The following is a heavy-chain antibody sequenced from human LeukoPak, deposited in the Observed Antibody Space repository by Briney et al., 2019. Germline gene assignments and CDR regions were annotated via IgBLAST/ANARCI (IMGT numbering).Heavy chain of an antibody. CDR2: TSGSGGNT. CDR1: GFTLRSYD. D-gene: IGHD5-12*01. CDR3: AKEYSGYDFDY. Sequence: GGSLRLSCAASGFTLRSYDMSWVRQAPGKGLEWVAATSGSGGNTYYADSVKGRFTISRDNSKNTLYLQMSRLRAEDTAVYYCAKEYSGYDFDYWGQGTLVTVSS. V-gene: IGHV3-23*01. J-gene: IGHJ4*02.